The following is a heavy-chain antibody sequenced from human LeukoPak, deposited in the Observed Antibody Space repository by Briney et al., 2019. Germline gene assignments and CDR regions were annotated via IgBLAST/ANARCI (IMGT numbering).Heavy chain of an antibody. CDR3: ARTSYDYVWGSYRLFDY. CDR1: GGTFSSYA. J-gene: IGHJ4*02. Sequence: SVKVSCKASGGTFSSYAISWVRQAPGQGLGWMGGIIPIFGTANYAQKFQGRVTITADESTSTAYMELSSLRSEDTAVYYCARTSYDYVWGSYRLFDYWGQGTLVTVSS. CDR2: IIPIFGTA. V-gene: IGHV1-69*13. D-gene: IGHD3-16*02.